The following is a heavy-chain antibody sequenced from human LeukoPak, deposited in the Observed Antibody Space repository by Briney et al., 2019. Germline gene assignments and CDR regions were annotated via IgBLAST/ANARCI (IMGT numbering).Heavy chain of an antibody. CDR1: VGTFSSYA. CDR2: IIPILGIA. Sequence: ASVKVSCKASVGTFSSYAISWVRQAPGQGLEWMGRIIPILGIANYAQKFQGRVTITADESTSTAYMELSSLRSEDTAVYYCARDLGWGTTVTTYWGQGTLVTVSS. J-gene: IGHJ4*02. D-gene: IGHD4-17*01. V-gene: IGHV1-69*04. CDR3: ARDLGWGTTVTTY.